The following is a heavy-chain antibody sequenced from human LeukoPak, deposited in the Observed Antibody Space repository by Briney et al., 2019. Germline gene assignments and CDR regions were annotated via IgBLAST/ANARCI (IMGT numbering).Heavy chain of an antibody. CDR1: GFSVSTNY. D-gene: IGHD5-12*01. CDR2: ISSSGTPI. CDR3: ARLSMMATTVDF. Sequence: GGSLRLSCAASGFSVSTNYMNWVRQAPGKGLEWVSYISSSGTPIYYADSVKGRFTISRDNAKNSLYLQMNSLRAEDTAVYFCARLSMMATTVDFWGQGTLVTVS. V-gene: IGHV3-48*03. J-gene: IGHJ4*02.